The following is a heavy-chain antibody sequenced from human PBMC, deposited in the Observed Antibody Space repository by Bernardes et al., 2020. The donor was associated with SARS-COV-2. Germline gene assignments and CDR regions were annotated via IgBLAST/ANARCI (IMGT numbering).Heavy chain of an antibody. D-gene: IGHD3-10*01. V-gene: IGHV4-31*11. CDR1: GVSIGSGDYY. J-gene: IGHJ5*02. Sequence: SETLSLTCAVSGVSIGSGDYYWTWIRQHPGKGLEWIGYISYSGSTYYNPSLKTRLAILVDTSKNQFSLKLSCVTAADTALYYCARMASNSGDWFDPWGQGTLVTVSS. CDR2: ISYSGST. CDR3: ARMASNSGDWFDP.